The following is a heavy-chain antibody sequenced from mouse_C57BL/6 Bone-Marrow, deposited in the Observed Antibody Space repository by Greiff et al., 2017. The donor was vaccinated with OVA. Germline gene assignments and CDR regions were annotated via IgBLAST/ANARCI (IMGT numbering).Heavy chain of an antibody. D-gene: IGHD2-1*01. CDR3: ARETHYGNS. Sequence: EVMLVESGGGLLKPGGSLKLSCAASGFTFSSYAMSWVRQTPEKRLEWVATISDGGSYTYYPDNVKGRFTISRGNAKNNLYLQMSHLKSEDTAMYYCARETHYGNSWGQGTLVTVSA. J-gene: IGHJ3*01. CDR1: GFTFSSYA. CDR2: ISDGGSYT. V-gene: IGHV5-4*01.